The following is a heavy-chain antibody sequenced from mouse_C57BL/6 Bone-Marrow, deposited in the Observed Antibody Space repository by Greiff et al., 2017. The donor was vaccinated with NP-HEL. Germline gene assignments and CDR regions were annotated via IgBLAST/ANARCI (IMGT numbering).Heavy chain of an antibody. CDR2: IDPENGDT. D-gene: IGHD1-3*01. J-gene: IGHJ3*01. CDR1: GFNIKDDY. CDR3: AREWSWFAY. Sequence: EVQLQQSGAELVRPGASVKLSCTASGFNIKDDYMHWVKQRPEQGLEWIGWIDPENGDTEYASKFQGKATITADTSSNTAYLQLSSLTSEDSAVYFCAREWSWFAYWGQGTLVTVSA. V-gene: IGHV14-4*01.